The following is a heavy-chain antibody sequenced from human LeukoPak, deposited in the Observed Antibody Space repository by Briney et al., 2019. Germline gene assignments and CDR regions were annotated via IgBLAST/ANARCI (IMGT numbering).Heavy chain of an antibody. J-gene: IGHJ3*01. D-gene: IGHD3-16*01. CDR1: GCSISSYY. CDR3: GRDWGTWHAFNF. CDR2: IYSTGST. V-gene: IGHV4-4*07. Sequence: SETLSLTCTVSGCSISSYYWSWIRQPAGEGLEWIGHIYSTGSTNYNPSLKSRVTLSVDRSKNHFSLRLNSVTAADTAVDYCGRDWGTWHAFNFWGQGTVVTVSS.